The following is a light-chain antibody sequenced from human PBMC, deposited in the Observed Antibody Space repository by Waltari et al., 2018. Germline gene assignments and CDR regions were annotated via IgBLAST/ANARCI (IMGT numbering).Light chain of an antibody. CDR2: DDD. CDR1: DIQTKT. Sequence: SYVLTQPPSVSVAPGKTAKITWGGTDIQTKTVQWYQQKPGRAPDLFVFDDDKRPSGIPERVSGSNSGSAATLTISRVEPGDEADYYCQVWDADGDHVVFGGGTRLTVL. CDR3: QVWDADGDHVV. J-gene: IGLJ3*02. V-gene: IGLV3-21*03.